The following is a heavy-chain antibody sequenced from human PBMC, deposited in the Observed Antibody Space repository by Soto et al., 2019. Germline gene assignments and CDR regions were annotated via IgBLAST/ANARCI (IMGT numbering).Heavy chain of an antibody. D-gene: IGHD6-25*01. J-gene: IGHJ6*02. CDR1: GGSITGYY. Sequence: SETLSLTCTVSGGSITGYYWSWIRQPPGKGLEWIGYIYYSGSTNYNPSLKSRVTISVDTSRDQFSLKLSSVTAADTAMYYCARDRSGYVAGGMDVWGQGTTVTVSS. CDR2: IYYSGST. CDR3: ARDRSGYVAGGMDV. V-gene: IGHV4-59*01.